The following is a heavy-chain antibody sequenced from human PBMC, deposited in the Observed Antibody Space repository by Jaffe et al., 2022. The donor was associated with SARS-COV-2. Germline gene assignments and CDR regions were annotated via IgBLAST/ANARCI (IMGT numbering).Heavy chain of an antibody. J-gene: IGHJ4*02. CDR1: GGSISSSSYY. CDR3: ARQSSFPGLITMIVVLDY. V-gene: IGHV4-39*01. Sequence: QLQLQESGPGLVKPSETLSLTCTVSGGSISSSSYYWGWIRQPPGKGLEWIGSIYYSGSTYYNPSLKSRVTISVDTSKNQFSLKLSSVTAADTAVYYCARQSSFPGLITMIVVLDYWGQGTLVTVSS. D-gene: IGHD3-22*01. CDR2: IYYSGST.